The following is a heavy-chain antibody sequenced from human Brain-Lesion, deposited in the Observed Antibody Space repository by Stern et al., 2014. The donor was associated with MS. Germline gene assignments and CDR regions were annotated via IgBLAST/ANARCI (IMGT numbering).Heavy chain of an antibody. CDR2: SYSGGGT. CDR1: GFSVSNKY. J-gene: IGHJ5*02. Sequence: EVHLVESGGKLIQPGESLRISCAASGFSVSNKYMTWVRQAPGKGLEWVCLSYSGGGTYYADSVKGRFTISRDNSKNTLYLQMNNLRAEDTAVYYCARDRTCTGGSCYGTWGQGTLVTVSS. V-gene: IGHV3-53*01. D-gene: IGHD2-15*01. CDR3: ARDRTCTGGSCYGT.